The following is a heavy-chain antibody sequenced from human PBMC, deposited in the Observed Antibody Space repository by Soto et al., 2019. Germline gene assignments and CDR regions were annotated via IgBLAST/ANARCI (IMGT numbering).Heavy chain of an antibody. CDR3: ARGASGYSYG. CDR1: GFTFSNYW. CDR2: INSDGSST. V-gene: IGHV3-74*01. D-gene: IGHD5-18*01. J-gene: IGHJ4*02. Sequence: GGSLRLSCAASGFTFSNYWMHWVRQAPGKGLVWVSRINSDGSSTTYADSVKGRFTISRDNAKNTLNLQMNGLRAEDTAVYYCARGASGYSYGWGQGTLVTVSS.